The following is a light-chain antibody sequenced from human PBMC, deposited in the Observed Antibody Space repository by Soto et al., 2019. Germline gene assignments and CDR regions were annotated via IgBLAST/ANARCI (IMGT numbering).Light chain of an antibody. J-gene: IGKJ1*01. CDR1: QTISSW. CDR2: TAS. V-gene: IGKV1-5*03. Sequence: DIQMTQSPSTLSGSVGDRVTITCRASQTISSWLAWYQQKPGKAPKLLIYTASTLQSGVPSRFSGSGSGTEFTLTISSLQPDDFATYYCQHYKSYSEAFGQGTKVDIK. CDR3: QHYKSYSEA.